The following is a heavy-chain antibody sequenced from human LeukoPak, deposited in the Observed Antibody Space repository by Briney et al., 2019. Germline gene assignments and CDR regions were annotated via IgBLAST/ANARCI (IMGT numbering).Heavy chain of an antibody. V-gene: IGHV1-18*01. Sequence: ASVKVSCKASGYTFTSYGISWVRQAPGQGLEWMGWISAYNGNTNYAQKLQGRVTMTTDTSTSTAYMELRSLRSDDKAVYYCARRTKGGAVAGEFDYWGQGTLVTVSS. D-gene: IGHD6-19*01. CDR3: ARRTKGGAVAGEFDY. J-gene: IGHJ4*02. CDR1: GYTFTSYG. CDR2: ISAYNGNT.